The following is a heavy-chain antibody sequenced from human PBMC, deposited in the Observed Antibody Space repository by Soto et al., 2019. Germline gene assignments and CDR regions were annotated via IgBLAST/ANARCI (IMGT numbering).Heavy chain of an antibody. CDR3: ARGTPPSHGSPRRGESGYYMDV. CDR2: INHSGST. J-gene: IGHJ6*03. CDR1: GGSFSGYY. D-gene: IGHD3-16*01. Sequence: SETLSLTCAVYGGSFSGYYWSWIRQPPGKGLEWIGEINHSGSTNYNPSLKSRVTISVDTSKNQFSLKLSSVTAADTAVYYCARGTPPSHGSPRRGESGYYMDVWGKGTTVTVSS. V-gene: IGHV4-34*01.